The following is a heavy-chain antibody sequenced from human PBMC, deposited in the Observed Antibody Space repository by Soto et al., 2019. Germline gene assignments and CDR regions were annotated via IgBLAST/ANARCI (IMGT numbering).Heavy chain of an antibody. Sequence: PSGTPSLTCPVSGGSISSSSYYWGWVRQPPGKGLEWIGSIYYSGSTYYNPSLKSRVTISVDTSKNQFSLKLSSVTAADTAVYYCARQVVVAATRWFDPWGQGTLVTVSS. CDR1: GGSISSSSYY. V-gene: IGHV4-39*01. J-gene: IGHJ5*02. D-gene: IGHD2-15*01. CDR3: ARQVVVAATRWFDP. CDR2: IYYSGST.